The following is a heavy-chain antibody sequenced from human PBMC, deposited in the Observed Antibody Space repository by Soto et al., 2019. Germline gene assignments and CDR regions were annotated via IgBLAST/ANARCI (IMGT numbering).Heavy chain of an antibody. J-gene: IGHJ6*02. CDR1: GDSVSSNSDA. Sequence: PSQTLALTCAISGDSVSSNSDAWKWIRQSRSRVLEWLGRTYYRSKWYNDYAVSGKSRITIKPDTSTSQFSLQLNSVTPADTAVDDGARAVVAATTEGDYYYGMDVWGQGTTVNVS. D-gene: IGHD2-15*01. CDR3: ARAVVAATTEGDYYYGMDV. V-gene: IGHV6-1*01. CDR2: TYYRSKWYN.